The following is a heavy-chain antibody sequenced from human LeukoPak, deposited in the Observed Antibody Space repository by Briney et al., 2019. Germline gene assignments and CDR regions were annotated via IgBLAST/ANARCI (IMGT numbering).Heavy chain of an antibody. Sequence: GESLKISCKASGYRFTSYWSGWVRQMPGKGLEWMGIISPVDSDTRYSPSFQGQVTISADKSITTAYLQWSSLKASDTAVYYCARLGVLYYFDYWHQATLVTVSS. J-gene: IGHJ4*02. V-gene: IGHV5-51*01. D-gene: IGHD2-8*01. CDR1: GYRFTSYW. CDR3: ARLGVLYYFDY. CDR2: ISPVDSDT.